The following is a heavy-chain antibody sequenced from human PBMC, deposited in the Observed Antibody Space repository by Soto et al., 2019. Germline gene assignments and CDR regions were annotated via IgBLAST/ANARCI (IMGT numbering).Heavy chain of an antibody. CDR1: GFTFSSYS. Sequence: EVQLVESGGGLVKPGGSLRLSCAASGFTFSSYSMNWVRQAPGKGLEWVSSISSSSSYIYYADSVKGRFTISRDNAKNSLYLQMNSLRAEDTAVYYCASSYSSSWYDFDYWGQGTLVTVSS. CDR3: ASSYSSSWYDFDY. CDR2: ISSSSSYI. J-gene: IGHJ4*02. D-gene: IGHD6-13*01. V-gene: IGHV3-21*01.